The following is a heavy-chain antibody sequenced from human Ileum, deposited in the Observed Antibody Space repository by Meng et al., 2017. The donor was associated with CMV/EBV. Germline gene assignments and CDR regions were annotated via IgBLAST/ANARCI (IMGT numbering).Heavy chain of an antibody. CDR2: IYSSGST. D-gene: IGHD6-19*01. CDR3: AKEQSIGIAVTGIFDF. J-gene: IGHJ4*02. CDR1: GHANSGFV. V-gene: IGHV4-4*07. Sequence: GELEATAPGVGTRSETLPLHCTSSGHANSGFVCSWIRPPAWKGPEWIWRIYSSGSTFYNPSLESRVTMSIDTSKNQFSLRLASVTAADTAVYFCAKEQSIGIAVTGIFDFWGQGALVTVSS.